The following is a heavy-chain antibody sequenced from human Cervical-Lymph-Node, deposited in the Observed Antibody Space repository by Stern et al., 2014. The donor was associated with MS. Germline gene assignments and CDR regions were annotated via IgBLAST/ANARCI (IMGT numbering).Heavy chain of an antibody. CDR1: GYTFTQYP. CDR2: ISAVNGHT. CDR3: THSTGYYDPFDS. J-gene: IGHJ4*02. D-gene: IGHD3-3*01. V-gene: IGHV1-3*01. Sequence: QLVQSGAEVKKPGASVKVSCKASGYTFTQYPIHWVRQAPGQSLEWMGWISAVNGHTKYSEKSQGRVTIPWDTSASTVYMELSSLKSEDTGVYFCTHSTGYYDPFDSWGQGTLVTVSS.